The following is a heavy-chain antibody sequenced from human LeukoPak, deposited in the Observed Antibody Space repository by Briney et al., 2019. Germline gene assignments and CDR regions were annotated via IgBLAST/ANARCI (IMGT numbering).Heavy chain of an antibody. CDR3: ARRGYYYDSSLCYGGPFDY. Sequence: PSGTLSLTCTVSGGSISSYYWSWIRQPPGKGLEWIGSIYYSGSTYYNPSLKSRVTISVDTSKNQFSLRLISVTAADTAVYYCARRGYYYDSSLCYGGPFDYWGQGTLVTVSS. J-gene: IGHJ4*02. V-gene: IGHV4-59*05. CDR1: GGSISSYY. D-gene: IGHD3-22*01. CDR2: IYYSGST.